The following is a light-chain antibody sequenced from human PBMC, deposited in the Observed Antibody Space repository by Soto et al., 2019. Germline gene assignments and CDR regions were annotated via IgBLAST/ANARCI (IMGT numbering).Light chain of an antibody. CDR1: ESISSY. J-gene: IGKJ5*01. Sequence: DIQMTQSPSSLSASVGDRVTITCRASESISSYLNWYQQKPGKAPKLLIYAASSLPSGVPSRFSGSGSGTDFTHTISSLQPEDFATYYCQQSYSTPITFGQGTRLEIK. V-gene: IGKV1-39*01. CDR3: QQSYSTPIT. CDR2: AAS.